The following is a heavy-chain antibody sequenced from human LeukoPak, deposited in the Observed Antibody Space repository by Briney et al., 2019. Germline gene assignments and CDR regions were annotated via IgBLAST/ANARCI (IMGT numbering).Heavy chain of an antibody. CDR2: IKRKTDGGTT. J-gene: IGHJ6*02. Sequence: PGGSLRLSCAPSGFTFSSYAMSWVRQAPGKGLEWVGRIKRKTDGGTTDYAAPVKGRFTISRDDSKNTLYLQMNSLKTEDTAVYYCTTVVPAAHWGQGTTVTVSS. V-gene: IGHV3-15*01. CDR1: GFTFSSYA. D-gene: IGHD2-2*01. CDR3: TTVVPAAH.